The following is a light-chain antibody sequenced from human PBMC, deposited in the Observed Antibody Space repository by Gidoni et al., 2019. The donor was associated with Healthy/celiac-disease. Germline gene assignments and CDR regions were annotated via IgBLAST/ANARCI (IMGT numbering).Light chain of an antibody. J-gene: IGLJ2*01. CDR3: QSYDSSLSGSVV. V-gene: IGLV1-40*01. CDR1: GANIGAGYD. Sequence: QSVLTQPPSVPGAPGQRVTISCTGSGANIGAGYDVHWYQQLPGTAHKLLIYGNSNRPSGFSDRFSGSKSGTSATLAITGLQAEDEADYYCQSYDSSLSGSVVFGGGTKLTVL. CDR2: GNS.